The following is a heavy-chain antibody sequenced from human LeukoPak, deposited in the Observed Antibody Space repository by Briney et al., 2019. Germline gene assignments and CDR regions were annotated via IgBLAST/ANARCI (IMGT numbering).Heavy chain of an antibody. CDR2: IYTSGST. Sequence: SETLSLTCTVSGGSISSYYWSWIRQPAGKGLEWIGRIYTSGSTNYNPSLKSRVTMSVDTSKNQFSLKLSSVTAADTAVYYCAREALVVVPAAIHFDYWGQGTLVTVSS. CDR3: AREALVVVPAAIHFDY. J-gene: IGHJ4*02. D-gene: IGHD2-2*01. CDR1: GGSISSYY. V-gene: IGHV4-4*07.